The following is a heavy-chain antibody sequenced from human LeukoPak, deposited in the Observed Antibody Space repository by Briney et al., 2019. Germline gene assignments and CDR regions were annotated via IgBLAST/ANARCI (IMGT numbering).Heavy chain of an antibody. CDR3: ARGDYYDSSGYSPFLRTWPDDAFDI. D-gene: IGHD3-22*01. CDR2: IYYSGST. Sequence: ASETLSLTCTVSGGSISSDDYHWSWLRQPPGTGLEWIGYIYYSGSTNYNPSLKSRVTISVDTSKNQFSLRLSSVTAADTAVYYCARGDYYDSSGYSPFLRTWPDDAFDIWGQGTMVTVSS. J-gene: IGHJ3*02. CDR1: GGSISSDDYH. V-gene: IGHV4-61*08.